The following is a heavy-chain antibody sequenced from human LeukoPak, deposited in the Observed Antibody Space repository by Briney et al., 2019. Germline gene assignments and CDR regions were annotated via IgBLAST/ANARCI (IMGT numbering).Heavy chain of an antibody. V-gene: IGHV3-74*01. Sequence: PGGSLRLSCAASGFTFSSYWMHWVRQAPGKGLVWVSRINSDGSSTSYAGSVKGRFTISRDNAKNTLYPQMNSLRAEDTAVYYCARVSYDSSGYYWRRTDYWGQGTLVTVSS. D-gene: IGHD3-22*01. CDR3: ARVSYDSSGYYWRRTDY. J-gene: IGHJ4*02. CDR2: INSDGSST. CDR1: GFTFSSYW.